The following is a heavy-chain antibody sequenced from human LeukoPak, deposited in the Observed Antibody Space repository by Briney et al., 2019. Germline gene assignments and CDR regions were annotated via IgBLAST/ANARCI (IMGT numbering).Heavy chain of an antibody. D-gene: IGHD2-2*01. CDR1: GFTFSSYG. CDR2: ISYDGSNK. CDR3: AKPDCSSTSCYDQDAFDI. Sequence: GGSLRLSCAASGFTFSSYGMHWVRQAPGKGLEWVAVISYDGSNKYYADSVKGRFTISRDNSKNTLYLQMNSLSAEDTAVYYCAKPDCSSTSCYDQDAFDIWGQGTMVTVSS. V-gene: IGHV3-30*18. J-gene: IGHJ3*02.